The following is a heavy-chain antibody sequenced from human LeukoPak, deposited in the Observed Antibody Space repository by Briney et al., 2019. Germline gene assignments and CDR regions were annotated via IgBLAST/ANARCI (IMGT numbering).Heavy chain of an antibody. D-gene: IGHD3-10*01. CDR1: GYMFTSYW. CDR3: AKNYDSGGGVPYALDV. V-gene: IGHV5-51*01. Sequence: GESLKISCKGSGYMFTSYWIGWVRQMPGKGLEWMEIIYPGDSDTRYSPSFQGQVTISADKSISTAYLQWSSLKASDTAMYYCAKNYDSGGGVPYALDVWGRGTTVTVSS. CDR2: IYPGDSDT. J-gene: IGHJ6*02.